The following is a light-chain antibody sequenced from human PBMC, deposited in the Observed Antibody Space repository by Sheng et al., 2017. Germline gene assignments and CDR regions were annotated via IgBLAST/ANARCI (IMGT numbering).Light chain of an antibody. J-gene: IGLJ2*01. CDR2: DDS. Sequence: SYVLTQPPSVSVAPGQTARITCGGNNIESQSVHWYQQRPGQAPALVLYDDSGRPSGIPERISGSTSGNTATLTISRVEAGDEADYYCEVWDSSSDHPVFGGGTKVT. V-gene: IGLV3-21*02. CDR1: NIESQS. CDR3: EVWDSSSDHPV.